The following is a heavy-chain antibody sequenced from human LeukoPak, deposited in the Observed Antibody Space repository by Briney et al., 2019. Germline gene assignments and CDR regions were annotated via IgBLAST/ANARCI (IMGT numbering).Heavy chain of an antibody. V-gene: IGHV1-2*02. CDR2: INPNSGGT. D-gene: IGHD1-7*01. Sequence: ASVKVSCKASGYTFTGYYMHWVRQAPGQGLEWMGWINPNSGGTNYAQKFQGRVTMARDTSISTAYMELSRLRSDDTAVYYCARDSTITGTTFADYWGQGTLVTVSS. J-gene: IGHJ4*02. CDR1: GYTFTGYY. CDR3: ARDSTITGTTFADY.